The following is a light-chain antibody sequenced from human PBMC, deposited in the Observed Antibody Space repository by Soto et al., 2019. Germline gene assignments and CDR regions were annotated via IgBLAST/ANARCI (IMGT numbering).Light chain of an antibody. CDR2: ATS. CDR3: QKDNTAPLS. Sequence: DVQLTQSPSSLSAFVGDRVTITCRASQGIAPYLAWFQQKPGKVPKLLIYATSTLQSGVPSRFSGSGSGTDFTLTISSLQPEDVATYYCQKDNTAPLSFGGGTNVEIK. J-gene: IGKJ4*01. CDR1: QGIAPY. V-gene: IGKV1-27*01.